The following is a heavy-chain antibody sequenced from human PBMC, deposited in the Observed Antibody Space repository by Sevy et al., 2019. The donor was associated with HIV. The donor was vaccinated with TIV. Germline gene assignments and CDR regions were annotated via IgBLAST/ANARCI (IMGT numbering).Heavy chain of an antibody. CDR2: IRYDGSTK. J-gene: IGHJ4*02. CDR3: AKDLTGRYSSSSGDFDY. Sequence: GGSLRLSYAASGFTFSIYGMRWVRQAPGKGLEWVACIRYDGSTKYYADSVKGRFTISRDNSKNTLYLQMNSLRAEDTAVYYCAKDLTGRYSSSSGDFDYWGQGTLVTVSS. D-gene: IGHD6-6*01. CDR1: GFTFSIYG. V-gene: IGHV3-30*02.